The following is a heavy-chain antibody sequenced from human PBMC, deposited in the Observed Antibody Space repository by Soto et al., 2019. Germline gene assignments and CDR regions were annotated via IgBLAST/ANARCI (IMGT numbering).Heavy chain of an antibody. D-gene: IGHD2-15*01. J-gene: IGHJ6*03. CDR3: ATPMSYCSGGSCYSPGHYYYYYYMDV. CDR1: GFTFSDYY. CDR2: ISSSGSTI. Sequence: GGSLRLSCAASGFTFSDYYMSWIRQAPGKGLEWVSYISSSGSTIYYADSVKGRFTISRDNAKNSLYLQMNSLRAEDTAVYYCATPMSYCSGGSCYSPGHYYYYYYMDVWGKGTTVTVSS. V-gene: IGHV3-11*01.